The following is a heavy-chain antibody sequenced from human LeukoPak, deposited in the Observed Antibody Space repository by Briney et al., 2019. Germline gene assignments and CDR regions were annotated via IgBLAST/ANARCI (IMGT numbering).Heavy chain of an antibody. CDR1: GGSISSYY. D-gene: IGHD3-10*02. V-gene: IGHV4-59*01. Sequence: SETLSLTCTVSGGSISSYYWSWIRQPPGKGLEWIGYIYYSGSTNYNPSLKSRVTISVDTSKNQFSLKLSSVTAADAAVYYCARQLHGRGVTRWFDPWGQGTLVTVSS. CDR2: IYYSGST. J-gene: IGHJ5*02. CDR3: ARQLHGRGVTRWFDP.